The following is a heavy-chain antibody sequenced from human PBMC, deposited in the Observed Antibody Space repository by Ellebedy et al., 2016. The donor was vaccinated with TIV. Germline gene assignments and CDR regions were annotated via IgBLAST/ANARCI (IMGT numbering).Heavy chain of an antibody. CDR1: GYSFSSYA. CDR3: ARDPVGVGPAFDV. D-gene: IGHD4-23*01. Sequence: PGGSLRLSCAGSGYSFSSYAMSWVRQDQGKGLEWVSGVNAGGVVIAYADSVKGRFTISRDNSKDTLYLQMNSLRAEDTAIYYCARDPVGVGPAFDVWGQGTRVTVSS. J-gene: IGHJ3*01. CDR2: VNAGGVVI. V-gene: IGHV3-23*01.